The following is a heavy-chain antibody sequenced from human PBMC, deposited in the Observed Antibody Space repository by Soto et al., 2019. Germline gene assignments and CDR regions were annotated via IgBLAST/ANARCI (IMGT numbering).Heavy chain of an antibody. Sequence: KSAGSLRLSCAASGFTFTRYSMNWVRQAPGKGLEWVSSISSTTNYIYYADSMKGRFTVSRDNAKNSVYLEMNSLSAEDTALYYCARESEDLTSNFDYWGQGTLVTVSS. V-gene: IGHV3-21*01. J-gene: IGHJ4*02. CDR2: ISSTTNYI. CDR1: GFTFTRYS. CDR3: ARESEDLTSNFDY.